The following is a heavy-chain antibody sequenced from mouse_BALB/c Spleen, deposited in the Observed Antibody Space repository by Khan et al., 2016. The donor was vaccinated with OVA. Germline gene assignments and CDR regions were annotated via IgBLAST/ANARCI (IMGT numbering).Heavy chain of an antibody. D-gene: IGHD1-2*01. CDR1: GFTFSDYG. J-gene: IGHJ3*01. CDR3: ARGGGTAPFAY. CDR2: ISDLAYTI. Sequence: EVQLQESGGGLVQPGGSRKLSCAASGFTFSDYGMAWVRQAPGKGPEWVAFISDLAYTIYSGDAVTGRFTISRENAKNTLYLEMSSLRSEDTAIYYGARGGGTAPFAYWGLGTLVTVSA. V-gene: IGHV5-15*02.